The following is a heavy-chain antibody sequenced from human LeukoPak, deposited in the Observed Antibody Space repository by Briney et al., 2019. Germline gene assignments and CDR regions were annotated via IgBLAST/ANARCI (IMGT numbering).Heavy chain of an antibody. J-gene: IGHJ1*01. CDR3: AKDPVVVPAAKYFQH. Sequence: GGSLRLSCAASGFTFSSYGMHWVRQAPGKGLEWVAFIRYDGSNKYYADPVKGRFTISRDNSKNTLYLQMNSLRAEDTAVYYCAKDPVVVPAAKYFQHWGQGTLVTVSS. V-gene: IGHV3-30*02. CDR1: GFTFSSYG. D-gene: IGHD2-2*01. CDR2: IRYDGSNK.